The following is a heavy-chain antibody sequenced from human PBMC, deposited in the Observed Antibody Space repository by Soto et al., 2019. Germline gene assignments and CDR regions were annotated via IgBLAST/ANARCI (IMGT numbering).Heavy chain of an antibody. CDR2: FDPEDGET. J-gene: IGHJ4*02. CDR1: GYTLTELS. Sequence: ASVKVSCKVSGYTLTELSMHWVRQAPGKGLEWMGGFDPEDGETIYAQKFQGRVTMTEDTSTDTAYMELSSLRSEDTAVYYCATGLGYCSSTSCYEGIWGQGTLVTVSS. V-gene: IGHV1-24*01. D-gene: IGHD2-2*01. CDR3: ATGLGYCSSTSCYEGI.